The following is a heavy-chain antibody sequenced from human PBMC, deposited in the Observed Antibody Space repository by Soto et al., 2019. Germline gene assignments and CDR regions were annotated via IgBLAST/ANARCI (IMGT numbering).Heavy chain of an antibody. D-gene: IGHD3-22*01. V-gene: IGHV2-26*01. J-gene: IGHJ4*02. CDR2: IFSNDEK. Sequence: QVTLKESGPVLVKPTETLTLTCTVSGFSLSNARMGVSWIRQPPGKALEWLAKIFSNDEKLYSKSLKSRLTISKDTSKSQVVLTMSNMDPVDTATYYCARIGDDSRGYTCYYFYYRGQGTLVTVSS. CDR1: GFSLSNARMG. CDR3: ARIGDDSRGYTCYYFYY.